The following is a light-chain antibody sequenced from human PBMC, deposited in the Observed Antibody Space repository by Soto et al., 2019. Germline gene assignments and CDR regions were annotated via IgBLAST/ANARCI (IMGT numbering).Light chain of an antibody. V-gene: IGKV3-15*01. CDR2: GAS. CDR1: ESVSTS. J-gene: IGKJ1*01. Sequence: EIVLTQSPATLSVSPGERATLSCRASESVSTSLAWYQQKPGRSPSLLIYGASNRATGLPARFSGSGSGTEFTHTISSLQSEDFAVYYCQQYSDWPRTFGQGTKLEFK. CDR3: QQYSDWPRT.